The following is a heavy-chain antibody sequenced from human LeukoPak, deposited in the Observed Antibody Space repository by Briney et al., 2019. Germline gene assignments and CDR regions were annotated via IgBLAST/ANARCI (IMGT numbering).Heavy chain of an antibody. D-gene: IGHD1-7*01. CDR3: AREENYKVDY. Sequence: GGSLRLSCAASGFTFSSYSMNWVRQGPGKGLEWVSSISSSSGYIYYADSVKGRFTISRDNAKKSLYLQMNSLRAEDTAVYYCAREENYKVDYWGQGTLVTVSS. V-gene: IGHV3-21*01. CDR2: ISSSSGYI. CDR1: GFTFSSYS. J-gene: IGHJ4*02.